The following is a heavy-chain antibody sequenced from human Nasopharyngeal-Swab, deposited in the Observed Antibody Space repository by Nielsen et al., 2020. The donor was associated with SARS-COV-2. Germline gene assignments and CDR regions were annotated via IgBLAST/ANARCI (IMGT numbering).Heavy chain of an antibody. Sequence: GGSLRLSCAASGFTFSSYWMSWVRQAPGKGLEWVANIKQDGSEKYYVDSVKGRFTISRDNAKNSLCLQMNSLRAEDTAVYYRARHLTTHPFDYWGQGTLVTVSS. J-gene: IGHJ4*02. CDR3: ARHLTTHPFDY. CDR2: IKQDGSEK. CDR1: GFTFSSYW. D-gene: IGHD4/OR15-4a*01. V-gene: IGHV3-7*03.